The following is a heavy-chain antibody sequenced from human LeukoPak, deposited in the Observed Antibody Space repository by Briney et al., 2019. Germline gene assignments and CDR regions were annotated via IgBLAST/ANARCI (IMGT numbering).Heavy chain of an antibody. V-gene: IGHV3-74*01. D-gene: IGHD6-13*01. CDR3: AKGGSSWYSFNDY. J-gene: IGHJ4*02. CDR2: INSDGSST. CDR1: GLTFSSYW. Sequence: GGSLRLSCAASGLTFSSYWMHWVRQAPGKGLVWVSRINSDGSSTSYADSVKGRFTISRDNSKNTLYLQMNSLRAEDTAVYYCAKGGSSWYSFNDYWGQGTLVTVSS.